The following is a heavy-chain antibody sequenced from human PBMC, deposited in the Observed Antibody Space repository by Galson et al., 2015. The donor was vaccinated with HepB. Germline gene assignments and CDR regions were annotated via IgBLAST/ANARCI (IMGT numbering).Heavy chain of an antibody. J-gene: IGHJ4*02. V-gene: IGHV3-73*01. D-gene: IGHD3-10*01. Sequence: SLRLSCAASGFTFSGSAMHWVRQASGKGLEWVGSIRRKANSYATAYAASVKGSFTITRDDSKNTAYLHMNSLKTEDTAVYYCTLTMVQGDDKYYFDYWGQGTLVTVSS. CDR1: GFTFSGSA. CDR3: TLTMVQGDDKYYFDY. CDR2: IRRKANSYAT.